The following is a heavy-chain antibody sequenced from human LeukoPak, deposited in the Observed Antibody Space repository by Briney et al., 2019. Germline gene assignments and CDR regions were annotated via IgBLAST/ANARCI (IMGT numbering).Heavy chain of an antibody. CDR1: GFTFSSYS. D-gene: IGHD2-2*01. Sequence: GGSLRLSCAASGFTFSSYSMNWVRQAPGKGLEWVSYISSSSSTIYYADSVKGRFTISRDNAKNSLYLQMNSLRAEDTAVYYCARDGLLGYCSSTSCPNWFDPWGQGTLVTVSS. J-gene: IGHJ5*02. CDR2: ISSSSSTI. CDR3: ARDGLLGYCSSTSCPNWFDP. V-gene: IGHV3-48*01.